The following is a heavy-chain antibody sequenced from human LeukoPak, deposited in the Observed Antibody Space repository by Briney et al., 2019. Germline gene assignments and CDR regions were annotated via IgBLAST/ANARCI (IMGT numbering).Heavy chain of an antibody. CDR3: AGRRQYYDILAGYPTDS. V-gene: IGHV4-59*01. J-gene: IGHJ4*02. CDR1: VGSISSYY. CDR2: IYYSGST. D-gene: IGHD3-9*01. Sequence: SETLSLTGTVSVGSISSYYWGCIREPPGRGLEWSGYIYYSGSTNYNPSLKSRVTISVDTSKNQFSLKLSSVTAADTAVFYCAGRRQYYDILAGYPTDSWGQGTLVTVSS.